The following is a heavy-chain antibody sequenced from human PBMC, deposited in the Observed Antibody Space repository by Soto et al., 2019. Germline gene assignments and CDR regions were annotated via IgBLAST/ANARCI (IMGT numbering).Heavy chain of an antibody. D-gene: IGHD3-10*01. CDR1: GDTFKNCV. CDR3: AAELGFGKLSVV. J-gene: IGHJ6*02. Sequence: QVQVVQSGVEVRRPGSSVKVSCKASGDTFKNCVISWVRQAPGQGLEWMGGIIPLFGTPDFAQRIQGRLTITMDESTTTAYMELGRLRSEDTATYYCAAELGFGKLSVVWGQGTTVIVSS. CDR2: IIPLFGTP. V-gene: IGHV1-69*01.